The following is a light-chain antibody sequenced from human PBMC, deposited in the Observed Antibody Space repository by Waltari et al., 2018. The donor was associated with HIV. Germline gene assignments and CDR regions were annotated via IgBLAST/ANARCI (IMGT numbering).Light chain of an antibody. Sequence: QSALTQPASVSGSPGQSITISCTGTISDVGGYNYVSWYQQHPGKAPKLMIYDVSNRPSGVSNRFSGSKSGNTASLTISGLQAEDEADYYCSSYTSSNTLPYVFGTGTKGTVL. J-gene: IGLJ1*01. V-gene: IGLV2-14*03. CDR2: DVS. CDR3: SSYTSSNTLPYV. CDR1: ISDVGGYNY.